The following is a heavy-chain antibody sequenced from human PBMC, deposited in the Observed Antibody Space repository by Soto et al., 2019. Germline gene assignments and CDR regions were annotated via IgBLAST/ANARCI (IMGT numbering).Heavy chain of an antibody. J-gene: IGHJ6*02. Sequence: SETLSLTCTVSGGSISSGDYYWSWIRQPPGKGLEWIGYIYYSGSTYYKPSLKSRVTISVDTSKNQFSLKLSSVTAADTAVYYCARFTMVRGVIINYYYGMDVWGQGTTVTVSS. D-gene: IGHD3-10*01. CDR1: GGSISSGDYY. CDR2: IYYSGST. CDR3: ARFTMVRGVIINYYYGMDV. V-gene: IGHV4-30-4*01.